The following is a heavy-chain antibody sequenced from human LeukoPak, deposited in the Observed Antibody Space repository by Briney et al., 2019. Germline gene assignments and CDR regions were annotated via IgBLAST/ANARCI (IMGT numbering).Heavy chain of an antibody. CDR1: GFTFSSYW. V-gene: IGHV3-74*01. Sequence: GGSLRLSCAASGFTFSSYWMHWVRHAPGKGLVWVSRINSDGSSTSYADSVKGRFTISRDNAKNTLYLQMNSLRAEDTAVYYCARKYCSGGSCYLDYWGQGTLVTVSS. CDR2: INSDGSST. J-gene: IGHJ4*02. CDR3: ARKYCSGGSCYLDY. D-gene: IGHD2-15*01.